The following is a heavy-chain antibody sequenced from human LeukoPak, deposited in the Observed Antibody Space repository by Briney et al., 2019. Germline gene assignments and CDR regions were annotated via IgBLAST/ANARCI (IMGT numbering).Heavy chain of an antibody. CDR1: GFTFSSYW. J-gene: IGHJ4*02. V-gene: IGHV3-7*01. CDR2: IKQDGSET. D-gene: IGHD2-21*01. CDR3: ARVRLFLYYFDY. Sequence: GGSLRLSCAASGFTFSSYWMSWVRHAPGKGLEWVANIKQDGSETNYVESVKGRFTISRDNAKNSLYLQMNSLRAEDTAVYYCARVRLFLYYFDYWGQGTLVTVSS.